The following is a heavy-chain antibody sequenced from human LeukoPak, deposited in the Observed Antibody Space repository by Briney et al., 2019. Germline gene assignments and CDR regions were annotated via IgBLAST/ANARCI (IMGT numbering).Heavy chain of an antibody. CDR3: ATEKRGRGAFDI. J-gene: IGHJ3*02. CDR2: IIPIFGTA. CDR1: GGTFSSYA. V-gene: IGHV1-69*06. D-gene: IGHD5-24*01. Sequence: GASVKVSCKASGGTFSSYAISWVRQAPGQGLEWMGGIIPIFGTANYAQKFQGRVTITADKSTSTAYMELSSLRSEDTAVYYCATEKRGRGAFDIWGQGTMVTVSS.